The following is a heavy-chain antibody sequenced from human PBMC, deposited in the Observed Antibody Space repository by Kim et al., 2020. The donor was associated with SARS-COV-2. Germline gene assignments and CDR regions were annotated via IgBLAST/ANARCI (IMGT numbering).Heavy chain of an antibody. CDR3: ARERSLLY. Sequence: GGDTYYANSVRGRFTISRDNSRNTRYLQMNSLRAEDTAVDYCARERSLLYWGQGTLVTVSS. J-gene: IGHJ4*02. CDR2: GGDT. D-gene: IGHD6-13*01. V-gene: IGHV3-66*01.